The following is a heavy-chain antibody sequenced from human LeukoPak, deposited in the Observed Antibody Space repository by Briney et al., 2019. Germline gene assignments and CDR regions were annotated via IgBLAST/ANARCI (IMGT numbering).Heavy chain of an antibody. CDR3: ARVKYSYGFLYGMDV. V-gene: IGHV4-34*09. CDR1: GGSFSGYL. CDR2: INYNGERT. J-gene: IGHJ6*02. Sequence: PSETLSLTCTVSGGSFSGYLWSWLRQPPGKGLEWIGEINYNGERTNYNPSLKSRVTISVDTSKNQFSLKLSSVTAADTAVYYCARVKYSYGFLYGMDVWGQGTTVTVSS. D-gene: IGHD5-18*01.